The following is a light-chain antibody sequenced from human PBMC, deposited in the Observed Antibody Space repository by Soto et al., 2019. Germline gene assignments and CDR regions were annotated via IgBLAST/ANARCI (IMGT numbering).Light chain of an antibody. Sequence: DIPMTQSPSTLSASVGDRVTITCRASQSISGWLAWYQQKPGKAPKNLIAQASSLESGVPSRFSGSGSVTEFTLNISSLQPDDFATYYCQQSRTFGQGTRVEIK. J-gene: IGKJ2*01. CDR2: QAS. CDR3: QQSRT. V-gene: IGKV1-5*03. CDR1: QSISGW.